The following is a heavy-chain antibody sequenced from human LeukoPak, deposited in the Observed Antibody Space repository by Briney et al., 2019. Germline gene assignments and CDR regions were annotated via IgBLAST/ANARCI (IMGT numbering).Heavy chain of an antibody. J-gene: IGHJ4*02. V-gene: IGHV4-61*01. Sequence: SETLSLTCTVSGGSVSSGSYYWSWIRQPPGKGLEWIGYIYYSGSTNYNPSLKSRVTVSVDTSKNQFSLKLSSVTAADTAVYYCARLPSGTRLDYWGQGTLVTVSS. CDR2: IYYSGST. CDR1: GGSVSSGSYY. D-gene: IGHD3/OR15-3a*01. CDR3: ARLPSGTRLDY.